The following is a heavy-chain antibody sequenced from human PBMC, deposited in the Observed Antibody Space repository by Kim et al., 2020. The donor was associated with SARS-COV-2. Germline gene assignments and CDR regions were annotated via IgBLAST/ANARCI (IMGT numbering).Heavy chain of an antibody. Sequence: GGSLRLSCAASGFTFDDYAMHWVRQAPGKGLEWVSGISWNSGSIGYADSVKGRFTISRDNAKNSLYLQMNSLRAEDTALYYCAKSCGPPSRGWYLSWFHP. V-gene: IGHV3-9*01. CDR1: GFTFDDYA. J-gene: IGHJ5*02. CDR3: AKSCGPPSRGWYLSWFHP. CDR2: ISWNSGSI. D-gene: IGHD6-19*01.